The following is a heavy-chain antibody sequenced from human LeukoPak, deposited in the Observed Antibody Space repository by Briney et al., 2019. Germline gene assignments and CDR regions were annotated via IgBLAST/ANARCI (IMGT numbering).Heavy chain of an antibody. J-gene: IGHJ4*02. V-gene: IGHV1-2*02. D-gene: IGHD5-18*01. Sequence: ASVKVSCKASGYTFISYYMHWVRQAPGQGLEWMGWINPNSGGTNYAQTLQGRVTMTTDTSTSTAYMELRSLRSDDTAVYYCARVDTAFDYWGQGTLVTVSS. CDR1: GYTFISYY. CDR3: ARVDTAFDY. CDR2: INPNSGGT.